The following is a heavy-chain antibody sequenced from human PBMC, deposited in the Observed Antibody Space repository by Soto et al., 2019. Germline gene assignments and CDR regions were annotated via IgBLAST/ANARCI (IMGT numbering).Heavy chain of an antibody. CDR2: INHSGST. D-gene: IGHD4-17*01. CDR3: ARKFSYGDYDY. J-gene: IGHJ4*02. CDR1: GESISSSRSY. V-gene: IGHV4-39*07. Sequence: SETLSLTCPVAGESISSSRSYWGWIRQPPGKGLEWIGSINHSGSTNYNPSLKSRVTISVDTSKNQFSLKLSSVTAADTAVYYCARKFSYGDYDYWGQGTLVTVSS.